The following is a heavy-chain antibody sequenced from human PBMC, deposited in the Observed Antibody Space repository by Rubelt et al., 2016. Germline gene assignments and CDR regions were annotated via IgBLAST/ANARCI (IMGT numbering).Heavy chain of an antibody. CDR3: ARGQDPSGSLRGPGWYFDL. CDR2: IYSGGST. J-gene: IGHJ2*01. V-gene: IGHV3-53*01. CDR1: GFTVSSNY. Sequence: GRSLRLSCAASGFTVSSNYMSWVRQAPGKGLEWVSVIYSGGSTYYADSVKGRFTISRDNSKNTLYLQMNSLRAEDTAVYYCARGQDPSGSLRGPGWYFDLWGRGTLVTVSS. D-gene: IGHD1-26*01.